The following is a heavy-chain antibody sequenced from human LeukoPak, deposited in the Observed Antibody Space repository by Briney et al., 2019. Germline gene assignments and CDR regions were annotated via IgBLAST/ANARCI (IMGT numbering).Heavy chain of an antibody. CDR2: TRNKANNYTT. CDR1: GFTLSDHY. Sequence: GGSLRLSCAASGFTLSDHYMDWVRQAPGKGLEWVGRTRNKANNYTTEYAASVKGRFTISRDDSKNSLYLQMNSLKTEDTAVYYCARGGYGFDYWGQGTLVTVSS. J-gene: IGHJ4*02. V-gene: IGHV3-72*01. D-gene: IGHD5-18*01. CDR3: ARGGYGFDY.